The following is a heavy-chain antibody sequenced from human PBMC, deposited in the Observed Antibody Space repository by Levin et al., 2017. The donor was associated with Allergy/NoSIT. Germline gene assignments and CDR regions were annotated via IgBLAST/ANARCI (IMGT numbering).Heavy chain of an antibody. V-gene: IGHV3-7*03. CDR3: ARHLRGDSAYDGFDV. CDR1: GFTFRDYW. CDR2: INEDGSQK. Sequence: GGSLRLSCAASGFTFRDYWMTWARQTPGRGLEWVASINEDGSQKNYLDSVKGRFAISRDNAKDSVDLQMDYLRDDDTALYYCARHLRGDSAYDGFDVWGHGTMVTFSS. J-gene: IGHJ3*01. D-gene: IGHD5-12*01.